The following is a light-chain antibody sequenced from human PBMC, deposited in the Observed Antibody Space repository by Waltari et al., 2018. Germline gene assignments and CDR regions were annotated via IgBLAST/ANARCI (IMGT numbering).Light chain of an antibody. V-gene: IGLV2-8*01. CDR1: GSDVGGYNY. Sequence: QSALTQPPSASGSPGQSVTISCTGTGSDVGGYNYFSWFQPRPGKAPKVMIYGVSKRPSGVPDRFSGSKSGNTASLIVSGLQAEDEADYYCSSYAGSKFWVFGGGTKLTVL. CDR2: GVS. J-gene: IGLJ3*02. CDR3: SSYAGSKFWV.